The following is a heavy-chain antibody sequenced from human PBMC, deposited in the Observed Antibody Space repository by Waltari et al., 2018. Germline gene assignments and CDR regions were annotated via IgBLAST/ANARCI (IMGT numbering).Heavy chain of an antibody. D-gene: IGHD2-8*01. J-gene: IGHJ1*01. CDR1: GYSFSSYS. CDR3: ARDPGVLYFQH. CDR2: IRTYNGET. V-gene: IGHV1-18*01. Sequence: QVHLVQSGAEVKTPGASVKVSCKASGYSFSSYSLNWVRQVPGQGLEWMGWIRTYNGETNYAQKFQGRVTMTTDTSTSTAYMELRSLTSDDTAVYYCARDPGVLYFQHWGQGTLVTVSS.